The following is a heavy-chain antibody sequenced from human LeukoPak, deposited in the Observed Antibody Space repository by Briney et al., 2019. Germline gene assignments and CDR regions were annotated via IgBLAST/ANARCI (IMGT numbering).Heavy chain of an antibody. CDR1: GFPFSSYA. J-gene: IGHJ5*01. V-gene: IGHV3-23*01. CDR2: ISGSGGST. CDR3: ARDNWVDC. Sequence: GGSLRLSCAASGFPFSSYAMNWVRQAPGKGLEWVSGISGSGGSTHYADSVKGRFTISRDNSKNSLYLQMNSLKVEDTAIYYCARDNWVDCWGQGTLVTVSS.